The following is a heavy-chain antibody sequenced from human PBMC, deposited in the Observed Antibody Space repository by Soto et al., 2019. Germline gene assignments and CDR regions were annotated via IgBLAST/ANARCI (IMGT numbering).Heavy chain of an antibody. J-gene: IGHJ4*02. CDR3: VTGWCEY. Sequence: EVQLVESGGGLVQPGGSLRLSGVVSGFNFSSSWMHWVRQGPGKGLVWVSRMNPDGSAINYADSVKGRFTTSRDNAKSIIYLQMNSLIAEDTALYYCVTGWCEYWGQGALVTVSS. D-gene: IGHD2-21*01. CDR2: MNPDGSAI. CDR1: GFNFSSSW. V-gene: IGHV3-74*01.